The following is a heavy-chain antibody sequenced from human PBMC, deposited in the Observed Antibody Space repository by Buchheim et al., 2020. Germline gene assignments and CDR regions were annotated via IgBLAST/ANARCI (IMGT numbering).Heavy chain of an antibody. J-gene: IGHJ5*02. CDR3: ARIGESWFDP. CDR2: IYTSGST. Sequence: QVQLQESGPGLVKPSQTLSLTCTVSGGSISSGSYYWSWIRQPAGKGLEWIGRIYTSGSTNYNPSLKSRVPTTVDTSKKQFSLKLSSVTAADTAVYYCARIGESWFDPWGQGTL. CDR1: GGSISSGSYY. V-gene: IGHV4-61*02. D-gene: IGHD4-17*01.